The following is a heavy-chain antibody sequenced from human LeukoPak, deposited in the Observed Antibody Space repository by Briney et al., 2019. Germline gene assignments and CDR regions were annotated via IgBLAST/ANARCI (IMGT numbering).Heavy chain of an antibody. D-gene: IGHD7-27*01. CDR2: IYYSGTT. CDR3: ARGARSGDRRFEY. CDR1: GGSISGNY. V-gene: IGHV4-59*01. Sequence: SETPSLTCNVSGGSISGNYWSWIPQFPGKGLEWVGYIYYSGTTKSNSSLKSRVTISVDTSKYQLSLKLKSVTAAATAVYYCARGARSGDRRFEYWGQGTLVTVSS. J-gene: IGHJ4*02.